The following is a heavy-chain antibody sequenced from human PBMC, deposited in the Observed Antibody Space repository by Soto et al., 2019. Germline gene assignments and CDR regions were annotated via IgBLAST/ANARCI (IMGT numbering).Heavy chain of an antibody. J-gene: IGHJ6*03. CDR1: GFTFSSYA. D-gene: IGHD3-3*01. V-gene: IGHV3-23*01. Sequence: PGGSLRLSCAASGFTFSSYAMSWVRQAPGKGLEWVSAISGSGSSTYYADSVKGRFTISRDNSKNTLYLQMNSLRAEDTAVYYCAKDGYYDFWSGYYGGGHYYYMDVWGKGTTVTV. CDR2: ISGSGSST. CDR3: AKDGYYDFWSGYYGGGHYYYMDV.